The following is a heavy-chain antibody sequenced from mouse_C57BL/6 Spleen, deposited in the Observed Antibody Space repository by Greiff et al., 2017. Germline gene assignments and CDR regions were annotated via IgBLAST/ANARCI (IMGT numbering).Heavy chain of an antibody. CDR2: ISSGGDYI. CDR3: TRDRRQMAVVRAMDY. V-gene: IGHV5-9-1*02. Sequence: EVHLVESGEGLVKPGGSLKLSCAASGFTFSSYAMSWVRQTPEKRLEWVAYISSGGDYIYYADTVKGRFTISRDNARNTLYLQMSSLKSEDTAMYYCTRDRRQMAVVRAMDYWGQGTSVTVSS. D-gene: IGHD1-1*01. CDR1: GFTFSSYA. J-gene: IGHJ4*01.